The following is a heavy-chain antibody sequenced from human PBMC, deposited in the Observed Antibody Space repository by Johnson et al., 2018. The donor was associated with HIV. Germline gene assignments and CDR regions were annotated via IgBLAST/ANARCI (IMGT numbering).Heavy chain of an antibody. J-gene: IGHJ3*01. D-gene: IGHD3-3*02. CDR3: ATTNNIALPGYV. CDR2: ISWNSGSI. CDR1: GFTFDDYA. V-gene: IGHV3-9*01. Sequence: VQLVESGGGLVQPGRSLRLSCAASGFTFDDYAMHWVRQAPGEGLEWVSGISWNSGSIGYADSVKGRFTVSRDNAKNSLYLQMNSLRAEDTALYYCATTNNIALPGYVWGQGTMVTVSS.